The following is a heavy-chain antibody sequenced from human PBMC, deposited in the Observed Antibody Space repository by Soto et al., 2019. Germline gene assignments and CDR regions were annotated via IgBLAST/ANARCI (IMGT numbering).Heavy chain of an antibody. D-gene: IGHD6-13*01. CDR2: ISGSGSSI. Sequence: GGSLRLSCAASGFTFNTYAMSWVRQAPGKGLEWVSGISGSGSSIYYADSVKGRFTISRDNAKNTLYLQMNSLRAEDTAVYYCARKPYSSSWSDYWGQGTLVTVSS. CDR1: GFTFNTYA. V-gene: IGHV3-23*01. J-gene: IGHJ4*02. CDR3: ARKPYSSSWSDY.